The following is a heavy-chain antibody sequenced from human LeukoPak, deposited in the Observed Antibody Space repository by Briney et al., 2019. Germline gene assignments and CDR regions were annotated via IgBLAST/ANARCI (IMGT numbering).Heavy chain of an antibody. D-gene: IGHD1-26*01. J-gene: IGHJ6*03. CDR3: AKPRSGRGFYYYMDV. Sequence: GGSLRLSCATSGFTYSTYAMSWARQAPGKGLEWVSSISGSGESLDYADSAKGRFTISRDNSNNMLYLHMNSLRAEDTAVYYCAKPRSGRGFYYYMDVWGKGTMVAVSS. V-gene: IGHV3-23*01. CDR2: ISGSGESL. CDR1: GFTYSTYA.